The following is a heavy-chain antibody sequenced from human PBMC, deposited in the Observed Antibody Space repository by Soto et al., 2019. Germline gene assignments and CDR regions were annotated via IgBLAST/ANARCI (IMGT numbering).Heavy chain of an antibody. CDR3: AKDGGYSGSYTSLGGEFDY. CDR2: ISGSGGST. V-gene: IGHV3-23*01. D-gene: IGHD1-26*01. J-gene: IGHJ4*02. CDR1: GFTFSSYA. Sequence: GGSLRLSCAASGFTFSSYAMSWVRQAPGKGLEWVSAISGSGGSTYYADSVKGRSTISRDNSKNTLYLQMNSLRAEDTAVYYCAKDGGYSGSYTSLGGEFDYWGQGTLVTVSS.